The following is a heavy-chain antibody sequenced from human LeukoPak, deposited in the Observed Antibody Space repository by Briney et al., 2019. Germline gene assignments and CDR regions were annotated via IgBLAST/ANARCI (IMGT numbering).Heavy chain of an antibody. D-gene: IGHD4-23*01. CDR1: GGTFSSYA. Sequence: ASVKVSCKASGGTFSSYAISWVRQAPGQGLEWMGWINPNSGGTNYAQKFQGRVTMTRDTSISTAYMELSRLRSDDTAVYYCARAYYGGNSGFDYWGQGTLVTVSS. V-gene: IGHV1-2*02. J-gene: IGHJ4*02. CDR3: ARAYYGGNSGFDY. CDR2: INPNSGGT.